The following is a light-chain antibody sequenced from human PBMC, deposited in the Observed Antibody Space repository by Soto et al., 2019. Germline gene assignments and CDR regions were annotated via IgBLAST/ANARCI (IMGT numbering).Light chain of an antibody. CDR2: DVG. Sequence: QSVLTQPASVSGSPGQSITISCTGTSSDVGGYNYVSWHHQHPDKAPKLMIYDVGSRPSGVSNRFSGSRSGNTASLTISGLQAEDEADYYCSSYTRSNTELFGTGTKVTVL. CDR3: SSYTRSNTEL. V-gene: IGLV2-14*01. J-gene: IGLJ1*01. CDR1: SSDVGGYNY.